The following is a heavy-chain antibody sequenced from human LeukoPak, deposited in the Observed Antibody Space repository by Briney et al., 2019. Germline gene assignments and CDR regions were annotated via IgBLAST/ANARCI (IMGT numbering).Heavy chain of an antibody. CDR2: IIPIFGTA. J-gene: IGHJ4*02. CDR1: GGTFSSYA. D-gene: IGHD3-10*01. CDR3: ASNYYGSGSYRDY. V-gene: IGHV1-69*05. Sequence: ASVKVSCKASGGTFSSYAISWVRQAPGQGLEWMGGIIPIFGTANYAQKFQGRVTITTDESTSTAYMELSSLRSEDTAVYYCASNYYGSGSYRDYWGQGTLVTVSS.